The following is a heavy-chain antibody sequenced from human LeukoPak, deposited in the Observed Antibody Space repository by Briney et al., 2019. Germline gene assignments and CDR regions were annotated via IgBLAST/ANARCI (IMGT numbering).Heavy chain of an antibody. D-gene: IGHD5/OR15-5a*01. CDR3: AREDVDIASTPLCDY. V-gene: IGHV3-7*05. CDR2: IKQDGSER. Sequence: GGSLRLSCATSAFTFSPYWMSWVRQAPGKGLEWVANIKQDGSERYYVDSVRGRFTISRDNAKNSLYLQMNSLRAEDTAVYYCAREDVDIASTPLCDYWGQGALVTVSS. CDR1: AFTFSPYW. J-gene: IGHJ4*02.